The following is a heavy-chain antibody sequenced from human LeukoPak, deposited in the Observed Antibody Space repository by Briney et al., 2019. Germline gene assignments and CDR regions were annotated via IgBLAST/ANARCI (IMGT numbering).Heavy chain of an antibody. J-gene: IGHJ4*02. Sequence: TGGSLRLSCAASGFTVSSNYMSWVRQAPGKGLEWVSVIYSGGSTYYADSVKGRFTISRDNSKNTLYLQMNSLRAEDTAVYYCARILCWDQYYFDYWGQGTLVTVSS. CDR2: IYSGGST. D-gene: IGHD2-21*01. CDR3: ARILCWDQYYFDY. CDR1: GFTVSSNY. V-gene: IGHV3-53*01.